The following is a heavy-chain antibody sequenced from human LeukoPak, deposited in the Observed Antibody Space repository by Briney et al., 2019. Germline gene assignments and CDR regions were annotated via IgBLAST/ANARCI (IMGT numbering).Heavy chain of an antibody. J-gene: IGHJ6*02. D-gene: IGHD2-15*01. V-gene: IGHV1-69*04. CDR2: IIPILGIA. CDR1: GGTFNSYA. Sequence: SVNVSCKASGGTFNSYAISWVRQAPGQGLEWMGRIIPILGIANYAQKFQGRVTITADKSTSTAYMELSSLRSEDTAVYYCARDRGDCSGGSCYSYYYGMDVWGQGTTVTVSS. CDR3: ARDRGDCSGGSCYSYYYGMDV.